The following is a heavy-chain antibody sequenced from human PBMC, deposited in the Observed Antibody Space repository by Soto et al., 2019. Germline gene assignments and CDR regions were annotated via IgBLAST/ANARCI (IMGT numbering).Heavy chain of an antibody. CDR1: GGSISSSSYY. D-gene: IGHD6-6*01. J-gene: IGHJ4*02. V-gene: IGHV4-39*01. Sequence: SETLSLTCTVSGGSISSSSYYWGWIRQPPGKGLEWIGSIYYSGSTYYNPSLKSRVTISVDTSKNHVSLKLSSVTAADTAVYYCARHSGPGGIAARPGFVDYWGQGTLVTVSS. CDR2: IYYSGST. CDR3: ARHSGPGGIAARPGFVDY.